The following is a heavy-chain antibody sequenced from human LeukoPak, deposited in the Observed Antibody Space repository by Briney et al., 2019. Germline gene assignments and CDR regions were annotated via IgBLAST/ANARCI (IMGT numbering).Heavy chain of an antibody. Sequence: PGRSLRLSCAASGFTFSSYAMHWVRQAPGKGLEWVAVISYDGSNKYYADSVKGRFTISRDNSKNTLYLQMNSLRAEDTAAYYCARSCGGGDCYCFDYWGQGTLVTVSS. D-gene: IGHD2-21*02. V-gene: IGHV3-30*04. J-gene: IGHJ4*02. CDR1: GFTFSSYA. CDR3: ARSCGGGDCYCFDY. CDR2: ISYDGSNK.